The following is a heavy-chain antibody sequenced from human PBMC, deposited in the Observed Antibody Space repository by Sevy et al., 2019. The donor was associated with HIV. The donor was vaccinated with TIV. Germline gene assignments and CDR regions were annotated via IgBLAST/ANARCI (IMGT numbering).Heavy chain of an antibody. V-gene: IGHV4-34*01. CDR2: INHSGST. CDR1: GGSFSGYY. CDR3: ASWSSSKHYYFDY. Sequence: SETLSLTCAVYGGSFSGYYWSWIRQPPGKGLEWLGEINHSGSTNYNPTLKSRVTISVDTSKNQFSLKLSSVTAADTAVYYCASWSSSKHYYFDYWGQGTLVTVSS. D-gene: IGHD3-3*01. J-gene: IGHJ4*02.